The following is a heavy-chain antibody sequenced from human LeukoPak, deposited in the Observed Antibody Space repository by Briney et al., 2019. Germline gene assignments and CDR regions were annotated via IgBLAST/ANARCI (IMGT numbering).Heavy chain of an antibody. D-gene: IGHD5-18*01. CDR1: GFTLGDYA. CDR2: ISWNSGRI. Sequence: GVSLRLSCAASGFTLGDYAMHWVRQGPGKGLEWVSSISWNSGRIAYSDSVKGRFTISRDDARNSLSLQLSSLTPDDTAFYYCAKGSQGGYSYGSYFDSWGQGTLVTVSS. CDR3: AKGSQGGYSYGSYFDS. J-gene: IGHJ4*02. V-gene: IGHV3-9*01.